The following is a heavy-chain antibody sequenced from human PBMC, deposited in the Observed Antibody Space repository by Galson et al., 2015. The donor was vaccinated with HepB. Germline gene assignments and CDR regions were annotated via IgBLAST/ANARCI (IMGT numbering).Heavy chain of an antibody. CDR2: ISSSSSYT. D-gene: IGHD3-10*01. CDR3: ARERIWFGELDSFDY. V-gene: IGHV3-11*06. J-gene: IGHJ4*02. CDR1: GFTFSDYY. Sequence: LRLSCAASGFTFSDYYMSWIRQAPGKGLEWVSYISSSSSYTNYADSVKGRFTISRDNAKNSLYLQMNSLRAEDTAVYYCARERIWFGELDSFDYWGQGTLVTVSS.